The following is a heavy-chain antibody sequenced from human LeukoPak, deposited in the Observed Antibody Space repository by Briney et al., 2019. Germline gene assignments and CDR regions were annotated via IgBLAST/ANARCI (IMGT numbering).Heavy chain of an antibody. CDR3: AKDSGNRDNWFDP. CDR1: GFTFRTFG. J-gene: IGHJ5*02. CDR2: IWYDGINK. D-gene: IGHD1-14*01. Sequence: GGSLRLSCAASGFTFRTFGMHWVRQAPGKGLEWVAIIWYDGINKYCADSVKGRFTISRDNSKNTLYLQMNSLRAEDTAVYYCAKDSGNRDNWFDPWGQGTLVTVSS. V-gene: IGHV3-33*06.